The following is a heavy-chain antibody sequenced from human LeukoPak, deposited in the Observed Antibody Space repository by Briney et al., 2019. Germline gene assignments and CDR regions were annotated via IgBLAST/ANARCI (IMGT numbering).Heavy chain of an antibody. Sequence: ASVKVSCKASGGTFSSYAISWVRQAPGQGLEWMGGIIPIIGTANYAQKFQGRVTITADESTSTAYMELSSLRSEDTAVYYCARDQGESSGWYSYWGQGTLVTVSS. J-gene: IGHJ4*02. V-gene: IGHV1-69*13. CDR3: ARDQGESSGWYSY. D-gene: IGHD6-19*01. CDR1: GGTFSSYA. CDR2: IIPIIGTA.